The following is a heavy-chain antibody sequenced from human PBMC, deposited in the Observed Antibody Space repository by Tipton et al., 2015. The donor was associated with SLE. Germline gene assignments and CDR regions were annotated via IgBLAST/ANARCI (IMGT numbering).Heavy chain of an antibody. J-gene: IGHJ4*02. CDR2: IYYGGST. V-gene: IGHV4-39*01. CDR3: ARIRPGHGDPFDF. CDR1: GGSISSSSYY. D-gene: IGHD3-3*01. Sequence: GLVKPSETLSLTCTVSGGSISSSSYYWGWIRQPPGKGLEWIASIYYGGSTYYNPSLKSRITMSEDTSKNQFSLKLSSVTAADTAVYYCARIRPGHGDPFDFWGQGVLVTVSS.